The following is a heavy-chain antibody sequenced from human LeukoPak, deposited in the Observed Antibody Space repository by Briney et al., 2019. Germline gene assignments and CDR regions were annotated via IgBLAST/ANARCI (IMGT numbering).Heavy chain of an antibody. Sequence: ASVKASCKASGYTFTSYGISWVRQAPGQGLEWMGWISAYNGNTNYAQKLQGRVTMTTDTSTSTAYMELRSLRSDDTAVYYCARHTYYYDSSGYYYDWFDPWGQGTLVTVSS. D-gene: IGHD3-22*01. CDR2: ISAYNGNT. CDR3: ARHTYYYDSSGYYYDWFDP. J-gene: IGHJ5*02. CDR1: GYTFTSYG. V-gene: IGHV1-18*01.